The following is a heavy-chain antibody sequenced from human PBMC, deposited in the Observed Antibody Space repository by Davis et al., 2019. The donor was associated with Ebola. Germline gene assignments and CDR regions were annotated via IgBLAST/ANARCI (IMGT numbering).Heavy chain of an antibody. D-gene: IGHD3-3*01. J-gene: IGHJ6*02. Sequence: GESLKISCAASGFTFSSYGMHWVRQAPGKGLEWVAVISYDGSNKYYADSVKGRFTISRDNSKNTLYLQMNSLRAEDTAVYYCAKDWSPDTFIGYYYYGMDVWGQGTTVTVSS. V-gene: IGHV3-30*18. CDR3: AKDWSPDTFIGYYYYGMDV. CDR2: ISYDGSNK. CDR1: GFTFSSYG.